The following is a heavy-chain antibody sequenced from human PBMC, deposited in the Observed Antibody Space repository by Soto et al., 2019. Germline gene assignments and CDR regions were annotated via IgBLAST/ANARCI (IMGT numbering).Heavy chain of an antibody. CDR3: ARERVEYGDYQFYGMDV. Sequence: QVQLVESGGGVVQPGRTLRLSCAASGFSFSSYAMHWVRQAPGKGLEWVAVIAYDGTKKYYEDSVKGRFTISRDNSNTLSLQMNSLRGEDTAVYYCARERVEYGDYQFYGMDVWGQGTTVTVSS. CDR1: GFSFSSYA. V-gene: IGHV3-30-3*01. D-gene: IGHD2-15*01. J-gene: IGHJ6*02. CDR2: IAYDGTKK.